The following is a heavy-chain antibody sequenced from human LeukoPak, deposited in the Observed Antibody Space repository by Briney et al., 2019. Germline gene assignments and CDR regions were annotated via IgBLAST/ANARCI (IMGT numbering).Heavy chain of an antibody. CDR1: GFTFSNYG. Sequence: GGSLRLSCAASGFTFSNYGMSWVRQAPGKGVEWVSAISNGGGFTYYADSVEGRFTISRDNSKNTVYLQMNSLRAEDTAVYYCAKDPAAMPRQDDYWGQGTLVTVSS. CDR2: ISNGGGFT. V-gene: IGHV3-23*01. D-gene: IGHD2-2*01. J-gene: IGHJ4*02. CDR3: AKDPAAMPRQDDY.